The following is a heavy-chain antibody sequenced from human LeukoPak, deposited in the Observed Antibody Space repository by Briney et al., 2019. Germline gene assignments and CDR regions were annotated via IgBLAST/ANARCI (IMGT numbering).Heavy chain of an antibody. Sequence: APVKVSCKASGYTFTSYAMNWVRQAPGQGLEWMGWINTNTGYPTYAQGFTGRFVFSLDTSVSTAYLQISSLKAEDTAVYYCARGYLPSGKYCSSTSCQHYYYYYCMDVWGKGTTVTVSS. J-gene: IGHJ6*03. CDR1: GYTFTSYA. CDR2: INTNTGYP. V-gene: IGHV7-4-1*02. D-gene: IGHD2-2*01. CDR3: ARGYLPSGKYCSSTSCQHYYYYYCMDV.